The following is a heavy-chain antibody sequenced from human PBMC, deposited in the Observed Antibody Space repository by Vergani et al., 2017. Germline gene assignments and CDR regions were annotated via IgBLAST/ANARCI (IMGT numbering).Heavy chain of an antibody. J-gene: IGHJ4*02. V-gene: IGHV3-23*01. Sequence: EVQLLESGGGLVQPGGSLRLSCAASGFTFSSYAMSWVRQAPGKGLEWVSAISGSGGSTYYADSVKGRFTISRDHSKNTLYLQMNSLRAEDTAVYYCAKGRKVAVTRTDFDYWGQGTLVTVSS. CDR2: ISGSGGST. D-gene: IGHD2-15*01. CDR1: GFTFSSYA. CDR3: AKGRKVAVTRTDFDY.